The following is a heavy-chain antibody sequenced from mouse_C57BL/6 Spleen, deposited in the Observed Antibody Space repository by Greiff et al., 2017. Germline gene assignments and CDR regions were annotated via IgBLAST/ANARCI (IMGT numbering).Heavy chain of an antibody. D-gene: IGHD1-1*01. CDR1: GYTFTSYW. CDR3: ARWGITTVVGGGYFDY. V-gene: IGHV1-50*01. CDR2: IDPSDSYT. J-gene: IGHJ2*01. Sequence: QVQLQQPGAELVKPGASVKLSCKASGYTFTSYWMQWVKQRPGQGLEWIGEIDPSDSYTNYTQKFKGKATLTVDTSSSTAYMQLSSLTSEDSAVYYCARWGITTVVGGGYFDYWGQGTTLTVSS.